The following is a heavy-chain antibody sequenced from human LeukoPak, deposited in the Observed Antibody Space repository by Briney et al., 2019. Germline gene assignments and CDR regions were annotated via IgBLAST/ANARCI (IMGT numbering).Heavy chain of an antibody. Sequence: GASVKFSCKASGYTFTGYYMHWVRQAPGQGLEWMGWINPNSGGTNYAQKFQGWVTMTRDTSISTAYMELSRLRSDDTAVYYCARGIGMATVTTKYYFDYWGQGTLVTVSS. J-gene: IGHJ4*02. CDR2: INPNSGGT. CDR3: ARGIGMATVTTKYYFDY. D-gene: IGHD4-17*01. CDR1: GYTFTGYY. V-gene: IGHV1-2*04.